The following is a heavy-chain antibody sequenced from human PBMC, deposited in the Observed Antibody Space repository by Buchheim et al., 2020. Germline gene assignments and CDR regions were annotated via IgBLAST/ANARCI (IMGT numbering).Heavy chain of an antibody. CDR2: ITGDGADT. CDR3: AKDLNSGLWFGRGYFDY. V-gene: IGHV3-23*01. Sequence: EVQLLESGGGLVQPGGSLRLSCAASGFTFSSHALSWVRQAPGKGLEWVSSITGDGADTHSADSVKGRFTISRDNSKNTLYLQMNSLRAEDTAVYYCAKDLNSGLWFGRGYFDYWGQGTL. CDR1: GFTFSSHA. D-gene: IGHD3-10*01. J-gene: IGHJ4*02.